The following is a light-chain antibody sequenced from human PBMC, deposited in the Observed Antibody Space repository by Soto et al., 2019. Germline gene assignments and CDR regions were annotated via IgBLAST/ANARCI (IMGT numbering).Light chain of an antibody. CDR3: TSYSSSNNFDVV. CDR2: EVS. CDR1: TSDVGGYDF. V-gene: IGLV2-14*01. Sequence: QSALTQPASVSGSPGQSITLSCTGTTSDVGGYDFVSWYQQHPGKAPKLIIYEVSNRPSGVSNRFSASKSGNTASLTISGLQAEDEADYFCTSYSSSNNFDVVFGGGTKLTVL. J-gene: IGLJ2*01.